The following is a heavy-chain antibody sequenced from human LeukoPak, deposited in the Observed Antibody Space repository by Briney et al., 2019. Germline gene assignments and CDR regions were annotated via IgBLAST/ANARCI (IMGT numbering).Heavy chain of an antibody. D-gene: IGHD3-10*01. CDR3: ARAGFGELLRVGLDY. CDR2: INHSGST. CDR1: GGSFSGYY. J-gene: IGHJ4*02. V-gene: IGHV4-34*01. Sequence: PSETLSLTCAVYGGSFSGYYWSWIRQPPGKGLEWIGEINHSGSTNYNPSLKSRVTISVDTSKNQFSLKLSSVTAADTAVYYCARAGFGELLRVGLDYWGQGTLVTVSS.